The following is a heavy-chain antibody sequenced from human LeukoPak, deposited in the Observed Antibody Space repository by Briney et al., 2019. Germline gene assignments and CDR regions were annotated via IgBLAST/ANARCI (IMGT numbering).Heavy chain of an antibody. CDR3: ARGNRWPSTFDI. J-gene: IGHJ3*02. CDR1: EFAFSDYY. V-gene: IGHV3-11*04. Sequence: GGSLRLSCAASEFAFSDYYMSWIRQAPGKGLEWVAYISTSGSIIYYADSVKGRFTISRDNAKNSLYLQMNSLRAEDRAIYYCARGNRWPSTFDIWGQGTMVTVSS. D-gene: IGHD4-23*01. CDR2: ISTSGSII.